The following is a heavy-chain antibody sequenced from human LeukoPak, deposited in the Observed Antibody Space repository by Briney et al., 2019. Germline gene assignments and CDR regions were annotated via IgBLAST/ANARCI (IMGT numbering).Heavy chain of an antibody. Sequence: PSGTLSLTCAVSGGSISSSNWWSWVRQPPGKGLGWIGEIYHSGSTNYNPSLKSRVTISVDKSKNQFSLKLSSVTAADTAVYYCARDAVADYYYYGMDVWGQGTTVTVSS. J-gene: IGHJ6*02. CDR2: IYHSGST. V-gene: IGHV4-4*02. CDR3: ARDAVADYYYYGMDV. D-gene: IGHD6-19*01. CDR1: GGSISSSNW.